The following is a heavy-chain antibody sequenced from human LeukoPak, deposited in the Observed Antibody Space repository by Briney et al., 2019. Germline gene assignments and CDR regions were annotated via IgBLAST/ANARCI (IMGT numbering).Heavy chain of an antibody. CDR1: GFTFSSYG. Sequence: GGSLRLSCAASGFTFSSYGMHWVRQAPGKGLEWVAVISYDGSNKYYADSAKSRFTISRDNSKNTLYLQMNSLRAEDTAVYYCAKGSSIVATILGYWGQGTLVTVSS. D-gene: IGHD5-12*01. CDR2: ISYDGSNK. J-gene: IGHJ4*02. CDR3: AKGSSIVATILGY. V-gene: IGHV3-30*18.